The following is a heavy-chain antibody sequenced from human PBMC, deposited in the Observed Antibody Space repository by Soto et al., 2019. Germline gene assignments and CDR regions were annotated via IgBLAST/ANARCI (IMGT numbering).Heavy chain of an antibody. J-gene: IGHJ6*02. D-gene: IGHD3-10*01. CDR1: GYTFTNNC. Sequence: ASVKVSCKASGYTFTNNCSSWVRQATGQGFEWMGWISAYNGNTNSAQKVQGRVTMTTDTSTSTAYMELNSVTAADTAVYYCARARMVRGIIYYYGMHVWGQGTTVTVSS. CDR3: ARARMVRGIIYYYGMHV. CDR2: ISAYNGNT. V-gene: IGHV1-18*01.